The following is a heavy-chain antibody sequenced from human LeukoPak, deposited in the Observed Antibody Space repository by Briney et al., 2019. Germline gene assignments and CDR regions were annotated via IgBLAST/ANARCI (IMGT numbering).Heavy chain of an antibody. CDR2: ISGSGGST. Sequence: PGGSLRLSCAASGFTFSSYAMSWVRQAPGKGLEWVSAISGSGGSTYYADSVKGRFTISRDNSKNSLYLQMNSLRAEDTAVYYCARVYATSSSWYGDFDYWGQGTLVTVSS. CDR3: ARVYATSSSWYGDFDY. V-gene: IGHV3-23*01. D-gene: IGHD6-13*01. J-gene: IGHJ4*02. CDR1: GFTFSSYA.